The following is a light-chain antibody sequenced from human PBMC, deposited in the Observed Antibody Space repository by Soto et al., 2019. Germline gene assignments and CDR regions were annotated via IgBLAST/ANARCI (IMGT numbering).Light chain of an antibody. V-gene: IGLV2-8*01. CDR3: SSFAGSNNFPYV. Sequence: QSALTQPPSASGSPGQSVTISCTGTSSDFGAYDYVSWYQQHPGKAPKLMIYEINKRPSGVPDRFSGSKSGNTASLTVSGLQAEDEADYYCSSFAGSNNFPYVFGTGTKVTDL. CDR2: EIN. CDR1: SSDFGAYDY. J-gene: IGLJ1*01.